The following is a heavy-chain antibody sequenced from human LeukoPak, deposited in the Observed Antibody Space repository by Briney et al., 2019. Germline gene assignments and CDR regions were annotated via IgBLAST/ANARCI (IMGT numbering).Heavy chain of an antibody. V-gene: IGHV1-8*01. D-gene: IGHD6-19*01. J-gene: IGHJ6*02. Sequence: ASVKVSCKASGYTFTSYDINWVRQATGQGLEWMGWMNPNSGKTGYAQKFQGRVTMTRNTSISTAYMELSSLRSEDTAVYYCARAKAVAGYYYYYYGMDVWGQGTTVTVSS. CDR2: MNPNSGKT. CDR1: GYTFTSYD. CDR3: ARAKAVAGYYYYYYGMDV.